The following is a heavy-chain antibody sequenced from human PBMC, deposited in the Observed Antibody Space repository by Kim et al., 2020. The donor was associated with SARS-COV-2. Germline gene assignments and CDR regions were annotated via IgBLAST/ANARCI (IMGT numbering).Heavy chain of an antibody. J-gene: IGHJ4*02. CDR3: ARIKTMYYYDSSGYFFDY. CDR2: INHSGST. Sequence: SETLSLTCAVYGGSFSGYYWSWIRQPPGKGLEWIGEINHSGSTNYNPSLKSRVTISVDTSKNQFSLKLSSVTAADTAVYYCARIKTMYYYDSSGYFFDYWGQGTLVTVSS. D-gene: IGHD3-22*01. V-gene: IGHV4-34*01. CDR1: GGSFSGYY.